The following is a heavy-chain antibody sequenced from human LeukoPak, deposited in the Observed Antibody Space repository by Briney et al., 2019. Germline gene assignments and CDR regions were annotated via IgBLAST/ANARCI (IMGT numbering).Heavy chain of an antibody. CDR3: ARHRAYSSSSPFDY. CDR1: GGSIRSYY. D-gene: IGHD6-6*01. CDR2: IYYTGST. V-gene: IGHV4-59*08. Sequence: SETLSLTCTVSGGSIRSYYWSWIRQPPGKGLEWIGYIYYTGSTNYNPSLKSRVTMFVDMSKNQFSLRLSSVTAADTAVYYCARHRAYSSSSPFDYRGQGTLVTVSS. J-gene: IGHJ4*02.